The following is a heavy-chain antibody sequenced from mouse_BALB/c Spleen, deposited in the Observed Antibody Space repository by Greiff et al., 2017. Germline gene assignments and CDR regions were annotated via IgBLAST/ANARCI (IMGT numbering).Heavy chain of an antibody. Sequence: VQLQHSGAELAKPGASVKMSCKASGYTFTSYWMHWVKQRPGQGLEWIGYINPSTGYTEYNQKFKDKATLTADKSSSTAYMQLSSLTSEDSAVYYCARLNYGLDYWGQGTTLTVSS. J-gene: IGHJ2*01. CDR3: ARLNYGLDY. CDR1: GYTFTSYW. CDR2: INPSTGYT. D-gene: IGHD1-1*01. V-gene: IGHV1-7*01.